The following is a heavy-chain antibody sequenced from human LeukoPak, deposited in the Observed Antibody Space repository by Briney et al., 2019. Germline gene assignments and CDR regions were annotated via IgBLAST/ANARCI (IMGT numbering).Heavy chain of an antibody. CDR3: ARAYSSSSGRDAFDS. CDR1: GFTFNSYN. Sequence: AGGSLRLSCAASGFTFNSYNMNWVRQAPGKGLEWVSYISSSSSTIYYADSVKGRFTISRDSAKTSLFLQMNSLRDEDTAVYYCARAYSSSSGRDAFDSWGLGTLVTVSP. J-gene: IGHJ3*02. V-gene: IGHV3-48*02. D-gene: IGHD6-6*01. CDR2: ISSSSSTI.